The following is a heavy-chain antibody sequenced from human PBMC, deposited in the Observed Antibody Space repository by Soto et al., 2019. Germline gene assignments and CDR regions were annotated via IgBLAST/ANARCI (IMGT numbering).Heavy chain of an antibody. V-gene: IGHV4-30-4*01. CDR1: GGSISSGDYY. J-gene: IGHJ4*02. CDR2: IYYSGST. CDR3: ASLDSSGYSPFDY. Sequence: QVQLQESGPGLVKPSQTLSLTCTVSGGSISSGDYYWSWIRQPPGKGLEWIGYIYYSGSTYYNPSLKSRVTISVATSKNQFSLKLSSVTAADTAVYYCASLDSSGYSPFDYWGQGTLVTVSS. D-gene: IGHD3-22*01.